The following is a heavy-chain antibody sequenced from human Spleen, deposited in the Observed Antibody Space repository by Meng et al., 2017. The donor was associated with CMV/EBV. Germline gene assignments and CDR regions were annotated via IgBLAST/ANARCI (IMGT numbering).Heavy chain of an antibody. Sequence: GESLKISCAASGFTFSSYAMSWVRQAPGKGLEWVSAISGSGGSTYYADSVKGRFTISRDNSKNTLYLQMNSLRAEDTAVYYCARVGYSYGLYDYWGQGTLVTVSS. D-gene: IGHD5-18*01. V-gene: IGHV3-23*01. CDR1: GFTFSSYA. CDR3: ARVGYSYGLYDY. J-gene: IGHJ4*02. CDR2: ISGSGGST.